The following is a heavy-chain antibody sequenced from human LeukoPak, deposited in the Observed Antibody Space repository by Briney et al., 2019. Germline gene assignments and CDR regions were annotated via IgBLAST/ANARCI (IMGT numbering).Heavy chain of an antibody. D-gene: IGHD6-19*01. CDR1: GFTFSSYW. CDR3: ARGGGSGRWGSAFDM. V-gene: IGHV3-7*01. J-gene: IGHJ3*02. CDR2: IKQDGSEK. Sequence: PGGSLRLSCAASGFTFSSYWMSWVRQAPGKGLEWVANIKQDGSEKYYVDSVKGRFTISRDNAKNSLYLQMNSLRAEDTAVYYCARGGGSGRWGSAFDMWGQGTMVTVSS.